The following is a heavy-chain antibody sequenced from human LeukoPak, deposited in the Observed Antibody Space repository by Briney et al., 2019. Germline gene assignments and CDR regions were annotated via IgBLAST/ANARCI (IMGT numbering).Heavy chain of an antibody. D-gene: IGHD6-19*01. J-gene: IGHJ4*02. V-gene: IGHV3-21*01. CDR3: AGDDGSGWYGSFIY. Sequence: GGSLRLSCAASGFTFSSYSMNWVRQAPGKGLEWVSSISSSSSYIYYADSVKGRFTISRDNAKNSLYLQMNSLRAEDTAVYYCAGDDGSGWYGSFIYWGQGTLVTVSS. CDR1: GFTFSSYS. CDR2: ISSSSSYI.